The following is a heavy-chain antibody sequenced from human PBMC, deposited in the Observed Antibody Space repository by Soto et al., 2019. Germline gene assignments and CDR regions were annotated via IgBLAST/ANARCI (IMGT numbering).Heavy chain of an antibody. V-gene: IGHV3-21*01. Sequence: EVQLVESGGGLVKPGGSLRLSCAASGFTFSSYSMNWVRQAPGKGLEWVSSISSSSSYIYYADSVKGRFTISRDNAKNSLYLQMNSLRAEDTAVYYCARDAGDIVATIHYFDYWGQGTLVTVSS. CDR1: GFTFSSYS. J-gene: IGHJ4*02. CDR3: ARDAGDIVATIHYFDY. CDR2: ISSSSSYI. D-gene: IGHD5-12*01.